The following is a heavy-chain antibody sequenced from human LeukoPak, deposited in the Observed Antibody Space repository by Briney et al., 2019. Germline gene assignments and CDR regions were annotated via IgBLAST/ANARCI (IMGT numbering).Heavy chain of an antibody. CDR3: ARLGYCSSTNCYSPHFDY. Sequence: PSETLSLTCTVSGVSISSSSYYWGWIRQPPGKGLEWIGSIYYSGSTYYNPSLKSRVTISVDTSKNQFSLKLNSVTAADTAVYYCARLGYCSSTNCYSPHFDYWGQGALVTVSS. CDR1: GVSISSSSYY. CDR2: IYYSGST. D-gene: IGHD2-2*01. J-gene: IGHJ4*02. V-gene: IGHV4-39*01.